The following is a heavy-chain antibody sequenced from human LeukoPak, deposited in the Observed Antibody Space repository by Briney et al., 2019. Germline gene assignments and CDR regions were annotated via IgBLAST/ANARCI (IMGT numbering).Heavy chain of an antibody. CDR3: ARQGCTTTSCHTIDY. CDR2: IYPVDSET. V-gene: IGHV5-51*01. CDR1: GYTYTKSW. J-gene: IGHJ4*02. Sequence: GEPLKISCKGSGYTYTKSWIAWVRQVPGKGLELMGIIYPVDSETRYSPSFQGQVTISVDKSISTAYLQWSSLKASDTAMYYCARQGCTTTSCHTIDYWGQGTLVTVSS. D-gene: IGHD2-2*02.